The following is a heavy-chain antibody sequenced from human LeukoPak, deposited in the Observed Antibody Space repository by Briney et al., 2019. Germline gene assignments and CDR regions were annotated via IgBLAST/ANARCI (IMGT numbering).Heavy chain of an antibody. CDR3: ARGNTGYFDWLFGLDY. CDR2: INWNGGST. J-gene: IGHJ4*02. V-gene: IGHV3-20*04. CDR1: GFTFDDYG. Sequence: PGGSLRLSCAASGFTFDDYGMSWVRQAPGKGLEWVSGINWNGGSTGYADSVKGRFTISRDNAKNSLYLQMNSLRAEDTALYYCARGNTGYFDWLFGLDYWGQGTLVTVSS. D-gene: IGHD3-9*01.